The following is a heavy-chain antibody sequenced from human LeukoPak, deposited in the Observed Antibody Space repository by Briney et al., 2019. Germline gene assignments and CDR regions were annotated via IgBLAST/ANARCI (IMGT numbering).Heavy chain of an antibody. J-gene: IGHJ4*02. CDR3: GSLGYFDWLTLDY. Sequence: GGSLRLSCTASGFTFGDYAMSWVRQAPGKGLEWVGFIRSKAYGGTTEYAASVKGRFTISRDDSKSIAYLQMNSLKTEDTAVYYCGSLGYFDWLTLDYWGQGTLVTVSS. V-gene: IGHV3-49*04. D-gene: IGHD3-9*01. CDR2: IRSKAYGGTT. CDR1: GFTFGDYA.